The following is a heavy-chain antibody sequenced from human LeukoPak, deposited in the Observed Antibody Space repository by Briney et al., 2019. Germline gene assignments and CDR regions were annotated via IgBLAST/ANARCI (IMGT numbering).Heavy chain of an antibody. Sequence: SETLSLTCAVSGGSISSSNWWSWVRQPPGKGLEWIGEIYHSGSTNYNPSLKSRVTISVDKSKNQFSLKLSSVAAADTAVYYCARDLGSGWKGIAYWGQGTLVTVSS. CDR1: GGSISSSNW. D-gene: IGHD6-19*01. CDR2: IYHSGST. V-gene: IGHV4-4*02. CDR3: ARDLGSGWKGIAY. J-gene: IGHJ4*02.